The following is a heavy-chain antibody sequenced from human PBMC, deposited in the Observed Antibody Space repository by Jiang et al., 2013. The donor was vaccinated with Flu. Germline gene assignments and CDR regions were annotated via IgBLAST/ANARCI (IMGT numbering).Heavy chain of an antibody. CDR2: VSDSGATT. J-gene: IGHJ4*02. CDR1: GFTFSSYA. CDR3: AKGGTGTPWHFDY. Sequence: SGFTFSSYAMSWVRQAPGEGLECVSAVSDSGATTYYADSVKGRFTISRDNSKNMLYLQMNSLSAEDTAVYYCAKGGTGTPWHFDYWGQGNLITVSS. D-gene: IGHD1-14*01. V-gene: IGHV3-23*01.